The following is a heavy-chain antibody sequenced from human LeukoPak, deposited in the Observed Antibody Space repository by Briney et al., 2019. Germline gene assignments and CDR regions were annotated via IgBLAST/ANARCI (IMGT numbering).Heavy chain of an antibody. V-gene: IGHV3-23*01. D-gene: IGHD6-13*01. J-gene: IGHJ4*02. CDR1: GFTFSSYA. CDR2: ISGSGGST. Sequence: GGSLRLSCAASGFTFSSYAMSWVRQAPGKGLEWVSAISGSGGSTYYADSVKGRFTISRDNAKNSLYLQMNSLRAEDTALYYCAKDGGSSSWFFDYWGQGTLVTVSS. CDR3: AKDGGSSSWFFDY.